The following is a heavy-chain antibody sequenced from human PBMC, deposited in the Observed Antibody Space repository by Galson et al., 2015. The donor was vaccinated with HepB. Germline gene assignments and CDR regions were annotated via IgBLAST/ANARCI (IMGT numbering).Heavy chain of an antibody. V-gene: IGHV1-69*04. CDR1: GDTFSSQA. Sequence: SVKVSCKASGDTFSSQAINWVRQAPGQGLEWMGRIIPILGTANYAHKFQGRVTITAHKSTNTAYMELSSLRSEDTAVYYCATMVGYSGYDFTSMWGQGTLVTVPS. J-gene: IGHJ4*02. D-gene: IGHD5-12*01. CDR3: ATMVGYSGYDFTSM. CDR2: IIPILGTA.